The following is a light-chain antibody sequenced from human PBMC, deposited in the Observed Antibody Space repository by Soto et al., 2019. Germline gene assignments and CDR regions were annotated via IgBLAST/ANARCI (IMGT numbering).Light chain of an antibody. V-gene: IGKV3-20*01. CDR2: GAS. CDR3: QRYGSSPLT. CDR1: QSVSSNH. J-gene: IGKJ4*01. Sequence: IVLTQSPGTLSLSPGERATLSCRASQSVSSNHLAWYKQKPGQAPRLLSYGASTRASGIPDRVSGSGSGTEFTLTISRLQPEDLEVYYCQRYGSSPLTFGGGTKVDI.